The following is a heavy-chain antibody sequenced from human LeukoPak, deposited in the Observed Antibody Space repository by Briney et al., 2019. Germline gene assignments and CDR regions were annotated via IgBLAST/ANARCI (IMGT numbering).Heavy chain of an antibody. D-gene: IGHD1-7*01. CDR3: ARDGLEITGTTGFDY. CDR1: GYTSTGYY. Sequence: ASVEVSCKASGYTSTGYYMHWVRQAPGQGLEWMGWINPNSGGTNYAQKFQGRVTMTRDTSISTAYMELSRLRSDDTAVYYCARDGLEITGTTGFDYWGQGTLVTVSS. CDR2: INPNSGGT. J-gene: IGHJ4*02. V-gene: IGHV1-2*02.